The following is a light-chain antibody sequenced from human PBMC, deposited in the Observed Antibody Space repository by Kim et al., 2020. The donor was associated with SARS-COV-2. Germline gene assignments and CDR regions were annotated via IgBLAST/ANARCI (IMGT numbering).Light chain of an antibody. CDR2: NVF. J-gene: IGKJ4*01. Sequence: PRAAYVVETVTITCRASQSITSGVARYQQKPGKAPKLLIYNVFNLDSGVPSRFSGSGAGTQFTLTISSLQPDDFAIYDCQQHNGYFGGGTKVDIK. V-gene: IGKV1-5*03. CDR1: QSITSG. CDR3: QQHNGY.